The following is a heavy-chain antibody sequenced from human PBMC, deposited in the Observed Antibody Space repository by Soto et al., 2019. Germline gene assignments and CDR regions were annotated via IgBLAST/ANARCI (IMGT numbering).Heavy chain of an antibody. V-gene: IGHV3-23*01. CDR1: GFMFGSYA. J-gene: IGHJ5*01. Sequence: EVQLLESGGGLVQPGGSLRLSCATSGFMFGSYAMNWVRQAPGKGLEWVSVISGGGSTTNYADSVRGRFTTSRDSSTDTVYLQMYSLRVEDTAGYYCAKARKYSSPYDSWGQGTLVTVSS. CDR3: AKARKYSSPYDS. D-gene: IGHD6-19*01. CDR2: ISGGGSTT.